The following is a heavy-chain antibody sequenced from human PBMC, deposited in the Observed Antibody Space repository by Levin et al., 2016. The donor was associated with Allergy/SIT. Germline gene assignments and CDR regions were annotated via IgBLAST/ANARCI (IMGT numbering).Heavy chain of an antibody. Sequence: GGSLRLSCAASGFSFSSYNMNWVRQAPGKGLEWVSSITSNSNYIYYADSVKGRFTISRDNAENSLFLQMNSLRAEDTAVYFCSRRSNSWEYYYGLDVWGRGTTVTVSS. CDR1: GFSFSSYN. CDR3: SRRSNSWEYYYGLDV. D-gene: IGHD6-13*01. V-gene: IGHV3-21*01. CDR2: ITSNSNYI. J-gene: IGHJ6*02.